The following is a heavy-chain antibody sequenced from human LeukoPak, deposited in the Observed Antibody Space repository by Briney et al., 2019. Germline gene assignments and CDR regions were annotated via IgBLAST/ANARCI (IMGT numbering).Heavy chain of an antibody. D-gene: IGHD2-2*02. CDR1: GFTFSSYA. V-gene: IGHV3-23*01. J-gene: IGHJ4*02. Sequence: GGSLRLSCAASGFTFSSYAMSWVRKAPGKGLEWVSAISGSADSTYYADSVKGRFTISRDNSKNTLYLQMNTLRVEDTAVYYCARGHRIPTDYWGQGTLVTVSS. CDR3: ARGHRIPTDY. CDR2: ISGSADST.